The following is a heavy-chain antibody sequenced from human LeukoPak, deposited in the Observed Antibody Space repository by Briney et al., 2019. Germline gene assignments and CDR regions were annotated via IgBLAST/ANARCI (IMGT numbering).Heavy chain of an antibody. CDR3: ARVGVVPAAIPDGFDI. V-gene: IGHV3-53*01. D-gene: IGHD2-2*01. Sequence: PGGSLRLSCAASGFTVSSNYMSWVRQAPGKGLEWVSVIYSGGSTYYADSVKGRFTISIDNSKNTLYLQMNSLTAEDTAVYYCARVGVVPAAIPDGFDIWGQGTMVTVSS. CDR2: IYSGGST. CDR1: GFTVSSNY. J-gene: IGHJ3*02.